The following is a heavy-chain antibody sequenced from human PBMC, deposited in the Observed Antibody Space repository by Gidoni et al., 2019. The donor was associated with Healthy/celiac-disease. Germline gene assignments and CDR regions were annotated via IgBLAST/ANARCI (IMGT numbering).Heavy chain of an antibody. CDR3: ARGNDVWGSYREYYFDY. Sequence: QVQLVESGGGVVQPGWSLRRACAASGFTSSSYAMHWVRQAPGKGLAWVAVISYDGSNKYYADSVKGRFTISRDNSKNTLYLQMNSLRAEDTAVYYCARGNDVWGSYREYYFDYWGQGTLVTVSS. CDR1: GFTSSSYA. CDR2: ISYDGSNK. D-gene: IGHD3-16*02. J-gene: IGHJ4*02. V-gene: IGHV3-30-3*01.